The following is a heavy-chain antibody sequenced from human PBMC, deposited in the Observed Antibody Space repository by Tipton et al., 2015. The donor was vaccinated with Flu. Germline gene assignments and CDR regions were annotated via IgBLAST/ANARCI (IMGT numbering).Heavy chain of an antibody. CDR2: INHSGST. D-gene: IGHD2-2*01. Sequence: TLSLTCAVYGGSFSGYYWSWIRQPPGKGLEWIGEINHSGSTNYNPSLKSRVTISVDTSKNQFSLKLSSVTAADTAVYYCARGRGCSSTSCYQRYYYYYYMDVWGKGTTVTVSS. J-gene: IGHJ6*03. V-gene: IGHV4-34*01. CDR3: ARGRGCSSTSCYQRYYYYYYMDV. CDR1: GGSFSGYY.